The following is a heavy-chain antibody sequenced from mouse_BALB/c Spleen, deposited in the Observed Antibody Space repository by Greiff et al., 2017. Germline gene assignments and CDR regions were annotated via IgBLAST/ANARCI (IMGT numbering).Heavy chain of an antibody. Sequence: VKLQESGAELAKPGASVKMSCKASGYTFTSYWMHWVKQRPGQGLEWIGYINPSTGYTEYNQKFKDKATLTADKSSSTAYMQLSSLTSEDSAVYYCAYYAMDYWGQGTSVTVSS. CDR2: INPSTGYT. CDR3: AYYAMDY. J-gene: IGHJ4*01. CDR1: GYTFTSYW. V-gene: IGHV1-7*01.